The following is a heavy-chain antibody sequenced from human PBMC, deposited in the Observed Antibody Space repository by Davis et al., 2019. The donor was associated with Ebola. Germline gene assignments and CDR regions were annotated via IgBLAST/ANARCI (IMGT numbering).Heavy chain of an antibody. CDR3: ARGGDGYNSVFDY. J-gene: IGHJ4*02. V-gene: IGHV4-59*01. Sequence: SETLSLTCTVSGGSISSYYWSWIRQPPGKGLEWIGYIYYSGSTNYNPSLKSRVTISVDTSKNQFSLKLSSVTAADTAVYYCARGGDGYNSVFDYWGQGTLVTVSS. CDR1: GGSISSYY. D-gene: IGHD5-24*01. CDR2: IYYSGST.